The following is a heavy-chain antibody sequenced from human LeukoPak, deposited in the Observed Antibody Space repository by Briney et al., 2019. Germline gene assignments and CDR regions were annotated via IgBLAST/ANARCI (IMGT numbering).Heavy chain of an antibody. J-gene: IGHJ4*02. V-gene: IGHV1-69*13. CDR1: GGTFSSYA. D-gene: IGHD1-7*01. CDR2: IIPIFGTA. CDR3: ARERSTTQYYFDY. Sequence: SVKVSCKASGGTFSSYAISWVRQAPGQGPEWMGGIIPIFGTANYAQKFQGRVTITADESTSTAYMELSSLRSEDTAVYYCARERSTTQYYFDYWGQGTLVTVSS.